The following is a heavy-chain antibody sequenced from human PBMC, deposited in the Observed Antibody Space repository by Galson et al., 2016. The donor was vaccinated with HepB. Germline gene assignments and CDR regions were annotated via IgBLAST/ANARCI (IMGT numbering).Heavy chain of an antibody. J-gene: IGHJ4*02. CDR1: GFTFSNYG. Sequence: SLRLSCAASGFTFSNYGMHWVRQAPGKGLEWVAVTSNGGSNKYYADSVKGRFTISRDNSKNTLYLQMNSLRAEDTAVYYCAKERQSRYCRSTDCYGLDYWGQGTLVTVSS. D-gene: IGHD2-2*01. CDR3: AKERQSRYCRSTDCYGLDY. CDR2: TSNGGSNK. V-gene: IGHV3-30*18.